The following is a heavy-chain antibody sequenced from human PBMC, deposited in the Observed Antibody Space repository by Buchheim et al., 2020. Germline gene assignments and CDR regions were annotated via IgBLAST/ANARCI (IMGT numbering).Heavy chain of an antibody. CDR1: GFTFSNYA. CDR3: TKHYRYDSGPLYETPLGY. Sequence: EVQLLESGGGLGRPGGSLRLSCATSGFTFSNYAFSWVRQVPGRGLEWVAAISDSADATNYADSVKGRFTISRDTSGKTVDLQMSSLRAEDTALYYCTKHYRYDSGPLYETPLGYWGHGTL. V-gene: IGHV3-23*01. CDR2: ISDSADAT. J-gene: IGHJ4*01. D-gene: IGHD3-10*01.